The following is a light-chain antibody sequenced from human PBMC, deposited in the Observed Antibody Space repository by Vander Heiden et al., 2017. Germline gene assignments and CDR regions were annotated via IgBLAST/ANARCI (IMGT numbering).Light chain of an antibody. Sequence: QPVLTQPSSHSSSSGASGRLTCMPSTGSSVGDVGIKWYHQHPGNPPRYLLNYHSDSNKGQGSGVPSRFSGSYDASANAGILRISGLQPEDEADDYCGTWHSNSKTRVFGGGTKLTVL. CDR2: YHSDSNK. V-gene: IGLV5-52*01. J-gene: IGLJ3*02. CDR1: TGSSVGDVG. CDR3: GTWHSNSKTRV.